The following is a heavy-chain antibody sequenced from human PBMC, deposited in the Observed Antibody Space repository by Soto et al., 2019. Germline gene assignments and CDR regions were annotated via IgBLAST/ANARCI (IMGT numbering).Heavy chain of an antibody. CDR2: IRSKAYGGTT. CDR3: TNYPEYSSSGWFDP. Sequence: LRLSCTASGFTFGDYAMSWFRQAPGKGLEWVGFIRSKAYGGTTEYAASVKGRFTISRDDSKSIAYLQMNSLKTEDTAVYYCTNYPEYSSSGWFDPWGQGTLVTVSS. D-gene: IGHD6-6*01. CDR1: GFTFGDYA. J-gene: IGHJ5*02. V-gene: IGHV3-49*03.